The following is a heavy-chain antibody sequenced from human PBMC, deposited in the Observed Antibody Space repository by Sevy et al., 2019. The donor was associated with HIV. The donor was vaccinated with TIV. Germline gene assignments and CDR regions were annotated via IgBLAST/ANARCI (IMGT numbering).Heavy chain of an antibody. CDR3: TTDCRDRGLSTFLDY. V-gene: IGHV3-15*01. J-gene: IGHJ4*02. D-gene: IGHD2-15*01. CDR1: GLTFSNAW. Sequence: GGSLRLSCAASGLTFSNAWMSWVRQAPGKGLEWVGRINSKTDGGTTDYAAPVKGRFTISSDDSKNKLYLQMNSLKPEYTAIYYCTTDCRDRGLSTFLDYWGQGTLVTVSS. CDR2: INSKTDGGTT.